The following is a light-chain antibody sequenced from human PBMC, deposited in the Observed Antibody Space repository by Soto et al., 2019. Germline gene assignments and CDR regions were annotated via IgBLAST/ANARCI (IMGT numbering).Light chain of an antibody. Sequence: AIQLTQSPSSLSASVGDRVTITCRASQGISSALAWYQQKPGKAPKLLIYDASSLESGVPSRFSGSGSGTDFTLTICSLQPEDFATYYCQQFNSYPPLTFGGGTKVEIK. CDR1: QGISSA. CDR2: DAS. V-gene: IGKV1-13*02. J-gene: IGKJ4*01. CDR3: QQFNSYPPLT.